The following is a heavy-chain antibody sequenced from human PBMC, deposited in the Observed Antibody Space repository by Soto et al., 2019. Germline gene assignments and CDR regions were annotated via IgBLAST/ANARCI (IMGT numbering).Heavy chain of an antibody. J-gene: IGHJ4*02. Sequence: SETLSLTCAVSSGSISSSNWWSWVRQPPGKGLEWIGEIYHSGSTNYNPSLKSRVTISVDTSKNQFSLKLSSVTAADTAVYYCARHIPSKQLARGEFDYWGQGTLVTVSS. CDR2: IYHSGST. CDR1: SGSISSSNW. D-gene: IGHD6-6*01. CDR3: ARHIPSKQLARGEFDY. V-gene: IGHV4-4*02.